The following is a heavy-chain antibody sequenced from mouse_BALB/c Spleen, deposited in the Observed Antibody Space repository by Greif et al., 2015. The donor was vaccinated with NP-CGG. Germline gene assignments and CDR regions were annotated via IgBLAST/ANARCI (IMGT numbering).Heavy chain of an antibody. CDR2: ISSGGST. CDR3: ARGGGLGQGFAY. CDR1: GFTFSSYA. V-gene: IGHV5-6-5*01. Sequence: EVMLVESGGGLVKPGGSLKLSCAASGFTFSSYAMSWVRQTPEKRLEWVASISSGGSTYYPDSVKGRFTNSRDNARNILYLQMSSLRSEDTAMYYCARGGGLGQGFAYWGQGTLVTVSA. J-gene: IGHJ3*01. D-gene: IGHD4-1*01.